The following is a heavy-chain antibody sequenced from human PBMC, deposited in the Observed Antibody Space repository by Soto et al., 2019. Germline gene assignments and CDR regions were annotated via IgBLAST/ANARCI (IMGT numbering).Heavy chain of an antibody. Sequence: SETLSLTCAVSGGSISGGGYSWSWIRQPPGKGLEWIGYIYHSGSTYYNPSLKSRVTISVDRSKNQFSLKLSSVTAADTAVYYCPSRLEMATDGDAFDIWGQGTMVTV. J-gene: IGHJ3*02. CDR2: IYHSGST. V-gene: IGHV4-30-2*01. CDR3: PSRLEMATDGDAFDI. CDR1: GGSISGGGYS. D-gene: IGHD5-12*01.